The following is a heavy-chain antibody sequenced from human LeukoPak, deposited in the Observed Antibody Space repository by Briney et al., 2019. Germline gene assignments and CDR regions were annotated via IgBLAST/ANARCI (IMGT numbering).Heavy chain of an antibody. CDR2: IYPGDSDT. J-gene: IGHJ4*02. Sequence: GESLKICCKGSGYSFTSYWIGWVRQMPGKGLEWMGIIYPGDSDTRYSPSFQGQVAISADKSISTAYLQWSSLKASDTAMYYCARRGGSIWFGELWLFDYWGQGTLVTVSS. CDR3: ARRGGSIWFGELWLFDY. V-gene: IGHV5-51*01. D-gene: IGHD3-10*01. CDR1: GYSFTSYW.